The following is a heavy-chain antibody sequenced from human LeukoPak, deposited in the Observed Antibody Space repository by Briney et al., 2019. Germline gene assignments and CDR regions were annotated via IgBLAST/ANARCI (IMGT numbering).Heavy chain of an antibody. J-gene: IGHJ4*02. CDR2: ISGSGGST. D-gene: IGHD3-22*01. V-gene: IGHV3-23*01. CDR3: AKASGGKYYDSSGSDVLRPPIDY. Sequence: HPGGSLRLSCAASGFTFSSYAMSWVRQAPGKGLEWVSAISGSGGSTYYADSMKGRFTISRDNSKNTLYLQMNSLRAEDTAVYYCAKASGGKYYDSSGSDVLRPPIDYWGQGTLVTVSS. CDR1: GFTFSSYA.